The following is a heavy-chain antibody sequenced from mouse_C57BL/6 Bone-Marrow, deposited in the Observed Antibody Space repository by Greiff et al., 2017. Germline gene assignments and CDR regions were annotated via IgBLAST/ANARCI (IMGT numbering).Heavy chain of an antibody. J-gene: IGHJ4*01. CDR2: IWWDDDQ. CDR3: ARMRGYGSSYYAMDY. V-gene: IGHV8-8*01. D-gene: IGHD1-1*01. CDR1: GFSLSTFGMG. Sequence: QVTLKESGPGILQPSQTLSLTCSFSGFSLSTFGMGVGWIRQPSGKGLEWLAHIWWDDDQYYTPALKSRLTIAKDTSKNQVFLEIAKVDTANTATYCCARMRGYGSSYYAMDYWGQGTSVTVSS.